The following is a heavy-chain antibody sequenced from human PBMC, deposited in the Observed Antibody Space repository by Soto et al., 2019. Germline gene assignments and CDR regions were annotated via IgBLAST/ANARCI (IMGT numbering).Heavy chain of an antibody. CDR2: IYPGDSDT. CDR1: GYSFTSYW. D-gene: IGHD1-26*01. CDR3: ARLDPREEGVNWFDP. J-gene: IGHJ5*02. V-gene: IGHV5-51*01. Sequence: GESLKISCKGSGYSFTSYWIGWVRQMPGKGLEWMGIIYPGDSDTRYSPSFQGQVTISADKSISTAYLQWSSLKASDTAMYYCARLDPREEGVNWFDPWGQGTLVTVSS.